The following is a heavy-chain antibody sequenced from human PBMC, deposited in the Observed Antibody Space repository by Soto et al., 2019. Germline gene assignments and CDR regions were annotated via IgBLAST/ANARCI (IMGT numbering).Heavy chain of an antibody. CDR2: IKEDGSEK. J-gene: IGHJ4*02. V-gene: IGHV3-7*01. CDR3: ARVDFWSGFWGLDY. CDR1: GFAFGSHW. D-gene: IGHD3-3*01. Sequence: PGGSLRLSCAASGFAFGSHWMSWVRQAPGKGLEWVANIKEDGSEKYYVDSVKGRFTVSRDNAKNSLSLEMSSLGAEDTAMYYCARVDFWSGFWGLDYWGQGTPVTVSS.